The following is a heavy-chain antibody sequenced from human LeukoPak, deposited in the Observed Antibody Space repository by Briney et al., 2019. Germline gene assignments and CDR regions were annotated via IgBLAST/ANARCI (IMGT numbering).Heavy chain of an antibody. CDR2: INPNSGGT. CDR1: GGTFSSYA. CDR3: ALSVAEWYYFDY. Sequence: GASVKVSCKASGGTFSSYAISWVRQAPGQGLEWMGWINPNSGGTNYAQKFQGRVTMTRDTSISTAYMELSRLRSDDTAVYYCALSVAEWYYFDYWGQGTLVTVSS. D-gene: IGHD6-19*01. V-gene: IGHV1-2*02. J-gene: IGHJ4*02.